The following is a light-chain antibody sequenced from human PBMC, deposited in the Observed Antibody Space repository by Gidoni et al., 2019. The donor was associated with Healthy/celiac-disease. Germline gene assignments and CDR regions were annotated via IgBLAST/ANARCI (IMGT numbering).Light chain of an antibody. Sequence: QFPATLSLSPGESATLSGRASQSVSSYLAWYQQKPGQAPRLLIYDASNSATGSPARFSGGWSGTDFTLIISSLESEVFVVYYCQQLRLWRTFGQGTKVEIK. CDR2: DAS. CDR1: QSVSSY. V-gene: IGKV3-11*01. J-gene: IGKJ1*01. CDR3: QQLRLWRT.